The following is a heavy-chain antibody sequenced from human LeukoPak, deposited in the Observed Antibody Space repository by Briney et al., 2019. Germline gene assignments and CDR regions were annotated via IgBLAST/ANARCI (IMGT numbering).Heavy chain of an antibody. D-gene: IGHD3-16*01. CDR2: IKQDGSEK. J-gene: IGHJ4*02. CDR3: AREGFTLGDYFDY. CDR1: GFTFSSYW. V-gene: IGHV3-7*01. Sequence: GGSLRLSCTASGFTFSSYWMSWVRQAPGKGLEGVANIKQDGSEKYYVDSVKGRFTISRDNAKNSLYLQMNSLRAEDTAVYYCAREGFTLGDYFDYWGQGTLVTVSS.